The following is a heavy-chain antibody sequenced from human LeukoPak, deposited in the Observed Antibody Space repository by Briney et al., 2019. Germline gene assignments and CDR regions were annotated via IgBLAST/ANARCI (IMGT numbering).Heavy chain of an antibody. D-gene: IGHD1-26*01. Sequence: GGSLRLSCAASGFSFSSYAMSWVRQAPGKGLEWVSSISGSGGTTYYADSVKGRFTVSRDNSMNTLYLQMNSLRAEDTAVYSCAKDRLGALLYFDSWGQGTLVTVSS. CDR2: ISGSGGTT. CDR3: AKDRLGALLYFDS. CDR1: GFSFSSYA. J-gene: IGHJ4*02. V-gene: IGHV3-23*01.